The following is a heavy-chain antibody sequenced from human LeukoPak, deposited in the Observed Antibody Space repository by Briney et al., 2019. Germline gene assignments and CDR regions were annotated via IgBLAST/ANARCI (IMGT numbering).Heavy chain of an antibody. CDR3: ATLSRTDA. J-gene: IGHJ6*04. CDR1: GCSLSSYW. Sequence: PGGSLRHSCAASGCSLSSYWISCVRHAPGKGLEWVANIKQDGSEKYYVDSVKGRFTISRNNAKNSLYLQMNSLRAEATAVYYCATLSRTDASGKGATVTVSS. CDR2: IKQDGSEK. V-gene: IGHV3-7*01.